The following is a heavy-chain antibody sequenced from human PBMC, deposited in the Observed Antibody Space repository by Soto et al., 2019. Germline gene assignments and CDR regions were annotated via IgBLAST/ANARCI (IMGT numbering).Heavy chain of an antibody. V-gene: IGHV1-18*01. Sequence: GASVKVSCKASGYTFTSYGISWVRQAPGQGHEWMGWISAYNGNTNYAQKLQGRVTMTTDTSTSTAYMELRSLRSGDTAVYYCARGSAITIFGVVQVHFDYWGQGTLVTVSS. CDR2: ISAYNGNT. CDR1: GYTFTSYG. D-gene: IGHD3-3*01. CDR3: ARGSAITIFGVVQVHFDY. J-gene: IGHJ4*02.